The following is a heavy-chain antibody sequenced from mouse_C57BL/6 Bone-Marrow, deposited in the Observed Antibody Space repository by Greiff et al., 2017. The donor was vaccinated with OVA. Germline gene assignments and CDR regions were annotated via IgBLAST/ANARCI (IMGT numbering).Heavy chain of an antibody. D-gene: IGHD2-3*01. CDR1: GFNIKDYY. CDR2: IDPEDGDT. CDR3: TTDALEGYFLYYYAMDY. J-gene: IGHJ4*01. Sequence: VQLQQPGAELVRPGASVKLSCTASGFNIKDYYMHWVKQRPEQGLEWIGGIDPEDGDTEYAPKFQGKATMTADTSSNTAYLQLSSLTSEDTAVYYCTTDALEGYFLYYYAMDYWGQGTSVTVSS. V-gene: IGHV14-1*01.